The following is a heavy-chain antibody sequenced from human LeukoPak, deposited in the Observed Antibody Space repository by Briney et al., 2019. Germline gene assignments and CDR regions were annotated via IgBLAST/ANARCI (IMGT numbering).Heavy chain of an antibody. J-gene: IGHJ6*02. Sequence: GGFLRLSCATSGFIFSSDSMIWVRQAPGKGLEWVSSISSTGAYIYYADSLKGRFTISRDNSKNTLYLQMNSLRAEDTAVYYCARAPGYYYGMDVWGQGTTVTVSS. CDR3: ARAPGYYYGMDV. CDR1: GFIFSSDS. V-gene: IGHV3-21*04. CDR2: ISSTGAYI. D-gene: IGHD2-2*01.